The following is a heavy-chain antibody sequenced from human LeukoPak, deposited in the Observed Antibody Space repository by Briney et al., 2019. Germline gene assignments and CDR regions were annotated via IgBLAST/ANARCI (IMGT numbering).Heavy chain of an antibody. Sequence: SETLSLTCTVSGGSISSHYWGWIRQPPGKGLEWIGSIYYSGSTYYNPSLKSRVTISVDTSKNQFSLKLSSVTAADTAVYYCARMAIVGAAEVDHWGQGTLVTVSS. D-gene: IGHD1-26*01. CDR2: IYYSGST. V-gene: IGHV4-39*07. CDR3: ARMAIVGAAEVDH. CDR1: GGSISSHY. J-gene: IGHJ5*02.